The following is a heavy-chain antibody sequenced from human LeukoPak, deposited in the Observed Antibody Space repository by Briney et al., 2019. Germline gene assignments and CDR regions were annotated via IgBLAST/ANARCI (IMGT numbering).Heavy chain of an antibody. CDR2: ISYDGSNK. CDR3: AADIVATIAPLPVDY. J-gene: IGHJ4*02. D-gene: IGHD5-12*01. Sequence: PGGSLRLSCAASGFTFSSYAMHWVRQAPGKGLEWVAVISYDGSNKYYADSVKGRFTISRDNSKNTLYLQMNSLRAEDTAVYYCAADIVATIAPLPVDYWGQGTLVTVSS. CDR1: GFTFSSYA. V-gene: IGHV3-30-3*01.